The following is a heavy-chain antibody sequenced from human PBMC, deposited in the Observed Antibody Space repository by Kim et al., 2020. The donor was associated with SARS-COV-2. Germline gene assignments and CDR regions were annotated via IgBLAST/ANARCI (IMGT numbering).Heavy chain of an antibody. CDR1: GFTFDDYG. CDR3: ARRTSYDSSGYYPVYFDY. J-gene: IGHJ4*02. D-gene: IGHD3-22*01. V-gene: IGHV3-20*04. Sequence: GGSLRLSCAASGFTFDDYGMSWVRQAPGKGLEWVSGINWNGGSTGYADSVKGRFTISRDNAKNSLYLQMNSLRAEDTALYYCARRTSYDSSGYYPVYFDYWGQGTLVTVSS. CDR2: INWNGGST.